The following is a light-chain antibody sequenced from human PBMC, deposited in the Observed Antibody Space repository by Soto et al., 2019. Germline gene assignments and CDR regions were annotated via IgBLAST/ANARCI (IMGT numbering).Light chain of an antibody. CDR2: AAS. CDR1: QSISSW. V-gene: IGKV1-39*01. Sequence: DIQMTQSPSTLSASVGDRVTITCRASQSISSWLAWYQQKPGKAPKLLIYAASSLQSGVPSRFSGSGSGTDFTLTISSLQPEDFATYYCQQSYSTPQFGPGTKVDIK. J-gene: IGKJ3*01. CDR3: QQSYSTPQ.